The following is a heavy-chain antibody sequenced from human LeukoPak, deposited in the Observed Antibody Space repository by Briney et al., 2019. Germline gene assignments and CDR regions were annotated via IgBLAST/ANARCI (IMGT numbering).Heavy chain of an antibody. D-gene: IGHD5-12*01. J-gene: IGHJ4*02. CDR2: IHTSSRV. V-gene: IGHV4-61*02. CDR1: GDSITRGTYY. Sequence: SETLSLTCTVSGDSITRGTYYWNWIRQPAGKGLEWIGRIHTSSRVNYNPSLKSRVTISIDTSRNLVSLRLTSVTAADAAVYYCARDRGNGGYGDYFDSWGQGTLVSVSS. CDR3: ARDRGNGGYGDYFDS.